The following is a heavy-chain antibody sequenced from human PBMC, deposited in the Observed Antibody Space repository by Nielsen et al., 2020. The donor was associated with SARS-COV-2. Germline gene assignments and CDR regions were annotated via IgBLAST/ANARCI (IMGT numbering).Heavy chain of an antibody. CDR2: INHSGST. J-gene: IGHJ6*02. CDR3: ARVSVATILNAIYYYGMDV. Sequence: SETLSLTCAVSGGSFSGYYWIWIRQPPGKGLEWIGEINHSGSTNYNPSLKSRVTISVDTSKNQFSLKLSSVTAADTAVYYCARVSVATILNAIYYYGMDVWGQGTTVTVSS. CDR1: GGSFSGYY. D-gene: IGHD5-12*01. V-gene: IGHV4-34*01.